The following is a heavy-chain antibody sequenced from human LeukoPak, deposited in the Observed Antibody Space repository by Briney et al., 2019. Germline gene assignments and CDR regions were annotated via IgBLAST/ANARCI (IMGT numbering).Heavy chain of an antibody. CDR2: INSDSDDI. CDR1: GFAFSLYA. CDR3: ARDPYPPQLIDY. V-gene: IGHV3-21*05. Sequence: PGGSLRLSCAAPGFAFSLYAMNWVRQAPGKGLEWVSYINSDSDDIHYADSVKGRFTISRDIAKNSLYLQMNSLRAEDTAVYYCARDPYPPQLIDYWGQGTLVTVSS. J-gene: IGHJ4*02. D-gene: IGHD5-18*01.